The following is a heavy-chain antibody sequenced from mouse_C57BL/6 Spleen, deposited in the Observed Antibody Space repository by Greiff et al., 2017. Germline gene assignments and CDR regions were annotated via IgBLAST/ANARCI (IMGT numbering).Heavy chain of an antibody. Sequence: VQLQHPGAELVKPGASVKMSCKASGYTFTSYWITWVKQRPGQGLEWIGDIYPGSGSTNYNEKFKSKATLTVDTSSSTAYMQLSSLTSEDSAVYYCARGYGSSYWYFDVWGTGTTVTVSS. J-gene: IGHJ1*03. D-gene: IGHD1-1*01. CDR3: ARGYGSSYWYFDV. CDR1: GYTFTSYW. CDR2: IYPGSGST. V-gene: IGHV1-55*01.